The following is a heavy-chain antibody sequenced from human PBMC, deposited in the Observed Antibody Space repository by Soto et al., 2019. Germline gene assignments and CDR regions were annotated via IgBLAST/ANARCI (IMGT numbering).Heavy chain of an antibody. CDR1: GGSISSSSYY. CDR2: IYYSGST. Sequence: PSETLSLTCTVSGGSISSSSYYWGWIRQPPGKGLEWIGSIYYSGSTYYNPSLKSRVTISVDTSKNQFSLKLSSVTAADTAVYYCARPTSSGTYHYGMDVWGQGTTVTVSS. J-gene: IGHJ6*02. CDR3: ARPTSSGTYHYGMDV. D-gene: IGHD6-25*01. V-gene: IGHV4-39*07.